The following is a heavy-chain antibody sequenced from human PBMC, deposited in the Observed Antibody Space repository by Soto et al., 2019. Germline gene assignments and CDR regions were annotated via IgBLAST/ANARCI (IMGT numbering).Heavy chain of an antibody. CDR2: IKHDGSEK. CDR1: GFTFSSYW. CDR3: ARDRTVTTGIDY. V-gene: IGHV3-7*01. Sequence: EVQLVESGGALVQPGGSLGLSCAASGFTFSSYWMSWVRQPPGKGLEWVANIKHDGSEKYYVDSVKGRFTISRDNAKNSLYLQMNRLRAEDTAVYYCARDRTVTTGIDYWGQGTLVTVSS. D-gene: IGHD4-17*01. J-gene: IGHJ4*02.